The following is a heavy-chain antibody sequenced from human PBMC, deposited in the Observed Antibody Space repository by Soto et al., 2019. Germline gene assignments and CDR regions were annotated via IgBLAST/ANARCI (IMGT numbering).Heavy chain of an antibody. CDR3: LTAAPARGGMDV. D-gene: IGHD6-13*01. CDR1: GFTFSNFW. J-gene: IGHJ6*02. V-gene: IGHV3-7*01. CDR2: IKQDGTDK. Sequence: EVQLVESGGGLVQPGGSLRLSCVASGFTFSNFWMSWVRQAPGKGLAWVANIKQDGTDKYHVESVEGRFTISRDNAKNSLFLQMNSLRAEDTAVYYCLTAAPARGGMDVWGQGTTVTVSS.